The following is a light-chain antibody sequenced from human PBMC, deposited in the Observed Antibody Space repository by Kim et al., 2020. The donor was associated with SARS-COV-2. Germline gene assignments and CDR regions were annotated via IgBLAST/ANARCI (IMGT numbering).Light chain of an antibody. CDR2: GAS. V-gene: IGKV3-15*01. Sequence: EKVMTQSPATLSVSPGERATLSCRASQSVYSNLAWYQQKPGQAPRLLIYGASTRATGIPARFSGSASGTEFTLTISSLQSEDFAVYYCQQYNVWPLTFGQGTRLEI. J-gene: IGKJ5*01. CDR3: QQYNVWPLT. CDR1: QSVYSN.